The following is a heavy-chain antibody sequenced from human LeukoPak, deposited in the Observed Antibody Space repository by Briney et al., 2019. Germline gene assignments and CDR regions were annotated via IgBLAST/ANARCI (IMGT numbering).Heavy chain of an antibody. J-gene: IGHJ4*02. V-gene: IGHV6-1*01. Sequence: SQALSLTCAISGDSVSSNSAAWNWIRQSPSRVLEWLGRTYYRSKWYNDYAVPVKSRIAINPDTSKNQFSLQLNSVTPEDTAVYYCARDRVEEGNYFDYWGQGTLVTVSS. D-gene: IGHD3-10*01. CDR3: ARDRVEEGNYFDY. CDR2: TYYRSKWYN. CDR1: GDSVSSNSAA.